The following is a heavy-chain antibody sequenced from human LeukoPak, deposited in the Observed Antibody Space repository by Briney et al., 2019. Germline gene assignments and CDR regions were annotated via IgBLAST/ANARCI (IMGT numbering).Heavy chain of an antibody. V-gene: IGHV3-7*01. D-gene: IGHD1-14*01. Sequence: PGGALRLSCAASGFTFSNYWMSWVRQAPGKGLEGVVNIKQDGSEKYYVDSVKGRCTISRDNAKNSLYLQMNSLRAEDTAVYYCARVTRTYMDVWDKGTTVTVSS. CDR2: IKQDGSEK. CDR3: ARVTRTYMDV. J-gene: IGHJ6*03. CDR1: GFTFSNYW.